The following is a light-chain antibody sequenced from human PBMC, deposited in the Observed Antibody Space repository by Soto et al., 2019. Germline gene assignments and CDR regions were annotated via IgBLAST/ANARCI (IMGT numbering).Light chain of an antibody. CDR2: EVT. Sequence: QSALTQPPSASGSPGQSVTISCTGSNVGEYDYVSWYQQHPGKAPKLMIHEVTKRPSGVPDRFSGSKSGNTASLTVSGLQAEDEADYYGSSFAGSNIWVFGGGTKVTVL. CDR3: SSFAGSNIWV. V-gene: IGLV2-8*01. J-gene: IGLJ3*02. CDR1: NVGEYDY.